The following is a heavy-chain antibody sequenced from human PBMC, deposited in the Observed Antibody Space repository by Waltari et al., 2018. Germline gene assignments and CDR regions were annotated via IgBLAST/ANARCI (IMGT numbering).Heavy chain of an antibody. CDR2: TSSRGAYR. V-gene: IGHV3-23*01. CDR1: GFSFSNYA. CDR3: AKASGANYGDNGFDI. Sequence: VQLLESGGGLVQPGGSLRLSCAGSGFSFSNYAMSWVRQAPGKGLEWVSATSSRGAYRYDHESVKGRFTISRDNSKNTVYLQMNSLRAEDTAVYYCAKASGANYGDNGFDIWGQGTMVSVSS. D-gene: IGHD4-17*01. J-gene: IGHJ3*02.